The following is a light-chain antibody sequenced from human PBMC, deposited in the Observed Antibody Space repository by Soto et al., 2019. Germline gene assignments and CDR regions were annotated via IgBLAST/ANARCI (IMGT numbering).Light chain of an antibody. V-gene: IGLV2-14*01. CDR3: SLYTSRSPLV. CDR2: DVS. Sequence: QSVLPQPASVSGSPGQSITMSCTGTSSDVGGYDYVSRYHQHPGKAPKLMIYDVSNRPSGVSNRFSGSKSGNTASLTISGLQAEEEADYYCSLYTSRSPLVVGTGTKLTVL. J-gene: IGLJ1*01. CDR1: SSDVGGYDY.